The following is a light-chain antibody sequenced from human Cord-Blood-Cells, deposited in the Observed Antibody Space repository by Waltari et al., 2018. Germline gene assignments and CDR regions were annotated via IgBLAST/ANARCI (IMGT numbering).Light chain of an antibody. CDR2: YDS. CDR3: QVWDSSSDPHAV. V-gene: IGLV3-21*04. CDR1: NMGSKS. Sequence: ITCGGNNMGSKSVHWYQQKPGQAPVLVIYYDSDRPSGIPERFSGSNSGNTATLTISRVEAGDEADYYCQVWDSSSDPHAVFGGGTQLTVL. J-gene: IGLJ7*01.